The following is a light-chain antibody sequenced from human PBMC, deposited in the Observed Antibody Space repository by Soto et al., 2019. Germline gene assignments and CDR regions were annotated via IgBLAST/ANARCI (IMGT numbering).Light chain of an antibody. V-gene: IGKV3D-15*01. CDR1: QSVSRN. Sequence: EIMMTQSPATLSVSPGERATLSCRASQSVSRNLAWYQQKPGQAPRLLIDGASTRASGIPARFSGSVSGTDFTLTISSLQSEDFAFYYCQQYNKWPLTFGGGTKVEIK. CDR3: QQYNKWPLT. CDR2: GAS. J-gene: IGKJ4*01.